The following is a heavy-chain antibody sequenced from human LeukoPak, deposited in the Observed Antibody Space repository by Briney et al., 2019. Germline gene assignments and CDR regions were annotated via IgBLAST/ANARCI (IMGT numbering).Heavy chain of an antibody. CDR2: ISGDGSSA. J-gene: IGHJ4*02. CDR3: ARPHTGFDS. V-gene: IGHV3-74*01. CDR1: GFTFTDYW. Sequence: PGGSLRLSCAASGFTFTDYWMHWIRQAPGGGLVWLSRISGDGSSAYYADPVKGQFTISRDNAKNTLYLQMNSPKPGDTAVYYCARPHTGFDSWGQGTLVTVSS.